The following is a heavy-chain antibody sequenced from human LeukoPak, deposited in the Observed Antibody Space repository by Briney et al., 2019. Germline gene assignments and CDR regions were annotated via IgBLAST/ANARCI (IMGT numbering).Heavy chain of an antibody. CDR1: GFIFSNYW. Sequence: GGSLRLSCAASGFIFSNYWMHWVRQAPGKGLVWVSRIKTDGSIISYADSVKGRFTISRDNAENTLYLQMNSLGAEDTAVYYCAKEPYSSGWYYDYWGQGTLVTVSS. V-gene: IGHV3-74*01. CDR2: IKTDGSII. J-gene: IGHJ4*02. CDR3: AKEPYSSGWYYDY. D-gene: IGHD6-19*01.